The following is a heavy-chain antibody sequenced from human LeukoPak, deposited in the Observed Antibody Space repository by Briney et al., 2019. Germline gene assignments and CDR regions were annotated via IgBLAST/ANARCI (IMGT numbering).Heavy chain of an antibody. Sequence: SETLSLTCGFYGGSLSGYCWSWIRQPPGKGLEWMGEINHSGSTNYNPSLKSRVTISVDMSKNQFSLKLSSVTAADTAVYYCARGPNRYYYYMDVWGKGTTVTISS. CDR1: GGSLSGYC. V-gene: IGHV4-34*01. J-gene: IGHJ6*03. CDR2: INHSGST. CDR3: ARGPNRYYYYMDV.